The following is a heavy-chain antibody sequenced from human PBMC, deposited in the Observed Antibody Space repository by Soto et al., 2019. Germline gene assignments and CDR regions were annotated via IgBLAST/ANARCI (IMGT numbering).Heavy chain of an antibody. J-gene: IGHJ4*02. CDR3: AKDRSRSGSYYILGY. Sequence: QVQLVESGGGVVQPGRSLRLSCAASGFTFSSYGMHWVRQAPGKGLEWVAVISYDGSNKYYADSVKGRFTISRDNSKNTLYLQMNSLRAEDTAVYYCAKDRSRSGSYYILGYWGQGTLVTVSS. CDR1: GFTFSSYG. D-gene: IGHD1-26*01. CDR2: ISYDGSNK. V-gene: IGHV3-30*18.